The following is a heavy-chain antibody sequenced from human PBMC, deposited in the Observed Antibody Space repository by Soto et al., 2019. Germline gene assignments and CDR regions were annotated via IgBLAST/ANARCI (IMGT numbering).Heavy chain of an antibody. CDR2: IYPGDSDT. D-gene: IGHD3-10*01. V-gene: IGHV5-51*01. J-gene: IGHJ6*02. Sequence: GESLKISCKGSGYSFTSYWIGWVRQMPGKGLEWMGIIYPGDSDTRYSPSFQGQVTISADKSISTAYLQWSSLKASDTAMYYCARRISYRAGDYYGMAVWGQGTRVTVSS. CDR1: GYSFTSYW. CDR3: ARRISYRAGDYYGMAV.